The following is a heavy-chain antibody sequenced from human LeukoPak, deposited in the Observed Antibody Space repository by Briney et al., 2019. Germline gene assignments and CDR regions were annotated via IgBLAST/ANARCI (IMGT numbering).Heavy chain of an antibody. J-gene: IGHJ4*02. CDR2: ISYDGSNK. CDR3: ARDTEYYFDY. Sequence: PGGSLRLSRAASGFTFSSYAMHWVRQAPGKGLEWVAVISYDGSNKYYADSVKGRFTISRDNSKNTLYLQMNSLRAEDTAVYYCARDTEYYFDYWGQGTLVTVSS. CDR1: GFTFSSYA. D-gene: IGHD4-11*01. V-gene: IGHV3-30-3*01.